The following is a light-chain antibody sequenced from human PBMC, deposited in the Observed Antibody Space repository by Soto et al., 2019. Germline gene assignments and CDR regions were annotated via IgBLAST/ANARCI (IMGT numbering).Light chain of an antibody. V-gene: IGKV3-20*01. Sequence: EIVLTQAPGTLSLSPGESATLSCRASQSVSSSQVAWYQHKPGQAPRLIIYGASSRATGIPDRFRGVGSETDFTLPISRLEPEEFAVYYCQQYDTAPHTFGQGTKLEIK. J-gene: IGKJ2*01. CDR3: QQYDTAPHT. CDR2: GAS. CDR1: QSVSSSQ.